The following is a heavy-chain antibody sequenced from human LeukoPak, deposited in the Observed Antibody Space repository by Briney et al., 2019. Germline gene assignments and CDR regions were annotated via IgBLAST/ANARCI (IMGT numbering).Heavy chain of an antibody. CDR3: ARDIYQITMLRGADTYHYYVMDV. V-gene: IGHV3-48*03. CDR1: GFTFSSYE. Sequence: PGGSLRLSCAASGFTFSSYEMNWVRQAPGKGLEWVSYISSSGSTKYYADSVKGRFTISRDNAKNSLYLQMNSLRAEDTAVYYCARDIYQITMLRGADTYHYYVMDVWGQGTTVTVSS. D-gene: IGHD3-10*01. J-gene: IGHJ6*02. CDR2: ISSSGSTK.